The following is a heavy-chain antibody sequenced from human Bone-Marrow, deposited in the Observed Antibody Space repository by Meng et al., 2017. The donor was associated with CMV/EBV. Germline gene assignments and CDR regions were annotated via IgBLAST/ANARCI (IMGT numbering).Heavy chain of an antibody. V-gene: IGHV3-30*02. CDR1: GFTFSSYS. Sequence: GESLKISCTASGFTFSSYSMNWVRQAPGKGLEWVAFIRYDGSNKYYVDSVKGRFTISRDNSKNTLYLQMNSLRAEDTAVYYCAKVSQYNFEYWGQGTRVNVSS. D-gene: IGHD1-1*01. CDR2: IRYDGSNK. CDR3: AKVSQYNFEY. J-gene: IGHJ4*02.